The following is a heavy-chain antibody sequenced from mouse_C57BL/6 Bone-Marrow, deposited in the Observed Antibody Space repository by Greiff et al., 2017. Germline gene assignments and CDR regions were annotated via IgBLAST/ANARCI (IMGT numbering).Heavy chain of an antibody. CDR3: TRDYYGSSLFAY. J-gene: IGHJ3*01. CDR1: GFTFSDYG. Sequence: EVQLVESGGGLVKPGGSLKLSCAASGFTFSDYGMHWVRQAPEKGLEWVAYISSGGDYIYYADTVKGRFTISRANARNTLYLQMSSLKSEDTAMYYCTRDYYGSSLFAYWGQGTLVTVSA. D-gene: IGHD1-1*01. CDR2: ISSGGDYI. V-gene: IGHV5-17*03.